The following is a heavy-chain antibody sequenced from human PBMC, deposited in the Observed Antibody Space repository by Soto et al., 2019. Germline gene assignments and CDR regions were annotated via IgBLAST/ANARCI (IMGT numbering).Heavy chain of an antibody. CDR1: GFTFSSYA. Sequence: GGSLRLSCAASGFTFSSYAMHWVRQALGKGLEWVAVISYDGSNKYYADSVKGRFTISRDNSKNTLYLQMNSLRAEDTAVYYCARGPNWGQGTLVTVSS. CDR2: ISYDGSNK. V-gene: IGHV3-30-3*01. J-gene: IGHJ4*02. CDR3: ARGPN.